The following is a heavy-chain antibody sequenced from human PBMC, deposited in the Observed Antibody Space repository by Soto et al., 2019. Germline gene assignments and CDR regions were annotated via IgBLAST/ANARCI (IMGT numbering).Heavy chain of an antibody. CDR2: IIPLLGAI. D-gene: IGHD6-19*01. CDR3: ARERGTVAETTNDFDC. V-gene: IGHV1-69*01. CDR1: GGNFSSYA. J-gene: IGHJ4*02. Sequence: QVQLVQSGAEVKNPGSSVKVSCKTSGGNFSSYAISWVRRAPGQGLEWMGGIIPLLGAIKYAQKFQDRLTISADESTSTAYMELSRLRSEDTADYYCARERGTVAETTNDFDCWGQGTLVTVSS.